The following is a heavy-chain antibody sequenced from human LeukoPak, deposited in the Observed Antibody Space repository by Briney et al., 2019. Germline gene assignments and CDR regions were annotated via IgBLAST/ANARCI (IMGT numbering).Heavy chain of an antibody. D-gene: IGHD2-15*01. CDR1: GFTCTSYA. CDR3: AREWSAFDF. V-gene: IGHV3-33*01. Sequence: GRSLRLSCAASGFTCTSYAMHWVRQAPGKGLEWVAVAWQHGTDTAYADSVKGRFTISRDNSKNTLFLQTDSLRAEDTAIYYCAREWSAFDFWGQGTMVTVSS. J-gene: IGHJ3*01. CDR2: AWQHGTDT.